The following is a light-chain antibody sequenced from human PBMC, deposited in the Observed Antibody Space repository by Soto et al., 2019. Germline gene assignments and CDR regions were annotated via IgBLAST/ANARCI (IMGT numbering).Light chain of an antibody. J-gene: IGKJ1*01. CDR3: QQYGSSPRT. Sequence: EIVLTQSPATLSLSPGDRAALSCKASQSVHNFLAWYQQKPGQAPRLLIYGASTRAAGIPARFSGSGSGTDFTLTISSLEPEDFAVYYCQQYGSSPRTFGQGTKVEIK. V-gene: IGKV3-20*01. CDR2: GAS. CDR1: QSVHNF.